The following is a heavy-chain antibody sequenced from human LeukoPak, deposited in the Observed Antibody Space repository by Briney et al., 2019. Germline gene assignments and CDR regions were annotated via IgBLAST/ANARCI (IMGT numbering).Heavy chain of an antibody. CDR1: GYRFTSYW. J-gene: IGHJ4*02. V-gene: IGHV5-51*01. CDR2: IYPGDSDT. D-gene: IGHD3-10*01. CDR3: ARRYYYGSGSFIEYYFDY. Sequence: GESLKISCKGSGYRFTSYWIGWVRQMPGKGLELMGIIYPGDSDTRYSPSFQGQVTISADKSISTAYLQWSSLKASDTAMYYCARRYYYGSGSFIEYYFDYWGQGTLVTVSS.